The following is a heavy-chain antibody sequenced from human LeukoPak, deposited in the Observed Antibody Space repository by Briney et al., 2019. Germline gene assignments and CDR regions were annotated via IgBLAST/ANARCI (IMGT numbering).Heavy chain of an antibody. CDR2: IYTSGST. CDR1: GGSISSYY. CDR3: ARGPGYSSGCHAFDI. V-gene: IGHV4-4*07. Sequence: SETLSLTCTVSGGSISSYYWRWIRQPAGKGLEWIGRIYTSGSTNYNPSLKSRVTMSVDTSKNQFSLKLSSVTAADTAVYYCARGPGYSSGCHAFDIWGQGTMVTVSS. J-gene: IGHJ3*02. D-gene: IGHD6-19*01.